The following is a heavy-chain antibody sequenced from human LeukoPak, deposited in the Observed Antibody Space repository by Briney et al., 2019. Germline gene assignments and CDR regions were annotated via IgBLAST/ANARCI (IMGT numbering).Heavy chain of an antibody. CDR3: ARVHSSGWYSIDY. J-gene: IGHJ4*02. CDR2: ISGRGDNT. CDR1: GFTFSSYA. V-gene: IGHV3-23*01. Sequence: GGSLRLSCAASGFTFSSYAMSWVRQAPGKGLEWVSGISGRGDNTSYADSVKGRFTISRDDSKNTLYLQMNSVRVEDTAMYYCARVHSSGWYSIDYWGQGTLVTVSS. D-gene: IGHD6-19*01.